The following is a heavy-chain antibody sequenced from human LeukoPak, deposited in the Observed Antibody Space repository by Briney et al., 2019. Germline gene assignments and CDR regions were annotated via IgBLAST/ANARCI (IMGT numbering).Heavy chain of an antibody. CDR1: GYTFTSYD. D-gene: IGHD1-26*01. V-gene: IGHV1-8*01. Sequence: ASVTVSFTASGYTFTSYDINWVRQATGQGLEWMGWMNPNSGNTGYAQKFQGRVTMTRNTSISTAYMELSSLRSEDTAVYYCARGRGMGANHDYWGQGTLVTVSS. J-gene: IGHJ4*02. CDR3: ARGRGMGANHDY. CDR2: MNPNSGNT.